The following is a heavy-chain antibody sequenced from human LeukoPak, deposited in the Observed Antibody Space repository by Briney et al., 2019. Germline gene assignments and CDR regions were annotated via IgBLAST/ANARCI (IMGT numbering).Heavy chain of an antibody. D-gene: IGHD3-10*01. CDR1: GFTFSSYW. Sequence: GGSLRLSCAASGFTFSSYWMSWVRQAPGKGLEWVANIKQDGSEKYYVDSVKGRFTISRDNAKNSLYLQMNSLRAEDTAVYYCARATGGHMVRGVMIYYYYYMDVWGKGTTVTVSS. CDR3: ARATGGHMVRGVMIYYYYYMDV. CDR2: IKQDGSEK. V-gene: IGHV3-7*01. J-gene: IGHJ6*03.